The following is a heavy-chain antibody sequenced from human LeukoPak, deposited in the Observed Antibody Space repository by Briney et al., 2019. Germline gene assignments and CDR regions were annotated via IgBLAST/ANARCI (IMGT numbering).Heavy chain of an antibody. V-gene: IGHV1-8*01. D-gene: IGHD3-10*01. CDR2: MNPNSGNT. CDR1: GYTFTSYD. CDR3: ARGYHRYYYGSGRWYNWFDP. Sequence: ASVKVSCKASGYTFTSYDIDWVRQATGQGLEWMGWMNPNSGNTGYAQKFQGRVTMTRNTSISTAYMELSSLRSEDTAVYYCARGYHRYYYGSGRWYNWFDPWGQGTLVTVSS. J-gene: IGHJ5*02.